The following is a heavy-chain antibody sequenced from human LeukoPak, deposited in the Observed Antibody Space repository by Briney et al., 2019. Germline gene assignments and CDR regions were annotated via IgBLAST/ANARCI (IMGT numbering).Heavy chain of an antibody. CDR3: ARVRGYYGSGSYHDAFDI. Sequence: ASVKVSCKASGYTFTSYGISWVRQAPGQGLEWMGWISAYNGNTNYAQKLQGRVTMTTDTSTSTAYMELRSLRSDDTAVYYCARVRGYYGSGSYHDAFDIWGQGTMVTVFS. D-gene: IGHD3-10*01. CDR2: ISAYNGNT. CDR1: GYTFTSYG. J-gene: IGHJ3*02. V-gene: IGHV1-18*01.